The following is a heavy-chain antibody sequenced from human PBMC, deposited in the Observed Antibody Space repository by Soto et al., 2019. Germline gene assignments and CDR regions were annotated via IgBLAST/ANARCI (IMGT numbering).Heavy chain of an antibody. CDR3: AKWSYLDY. V-gene: IGHV3-23*01. CDR1: GFSFSSFA. D-gene: IGHD3-3*01. Sequence: QPGGSLRLSCTTSGFSFSSFAMTWIRQAPGKGLEWVATISGSDGKTYYAASVKGRFSISRDTSRNTLYLQMNSLRDEDTAIYYCAKWSYLDYWGQGTRVT. CDR2: ISGSDGKT. J-gene: IGHJ4*02.